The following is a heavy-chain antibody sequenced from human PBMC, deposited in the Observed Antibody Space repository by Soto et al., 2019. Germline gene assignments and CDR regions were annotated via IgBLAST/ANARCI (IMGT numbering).Heavy chain of an antibody. J-gene: IGHJ5*02. Sequence: QVQLQQWGAGLLKPSETLSLTCAAYGGSFSGYYWSWIRQPPGKGLEWIGEINHSGSTNYNPSLKSRVTISVDTSKNQFSLKLSSVTAADTAVYYCARDLIFGLVTYNWFDPWGQGTLVTVSS. CDR1: GGSFSGYY. CDR2: INHSGST. V-gene: IGHV4-34*01. CDR3: ARDLIFGLVTYNWFDP. D-gene: IGHD3-9*01.